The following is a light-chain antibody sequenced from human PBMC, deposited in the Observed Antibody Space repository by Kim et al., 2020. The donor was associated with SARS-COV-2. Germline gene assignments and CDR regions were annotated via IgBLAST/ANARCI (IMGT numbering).Light chain of an antibody. Sequence: VSPGQTASITCSGDKLGYKYACWYQQKPGQSPVLVIYQDSKRPSGIPERFSGSNSGNTATLTISGTQAMDEADYYCQAWDSSTGVFGGGTQLTVL. CDR2: QDS. CDR1: KLGYKY. J-gene: IGLJ3*02. CDR3: QAWDSSTGV. V-gene: IGLV3-1*01.